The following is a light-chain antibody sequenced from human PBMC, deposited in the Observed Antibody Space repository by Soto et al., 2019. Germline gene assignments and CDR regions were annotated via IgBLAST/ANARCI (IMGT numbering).Light chain of an antibody. CDR2: EGT. CDR1: SGDVGTYNL. Sequence: QSVLTRPASLSGSPGQPITSSCTGTSGDVGTYNLVSWYQQHPGKAPKLLIYEGTKRPSGVSDRFSGFRSGNTASLTITGLRAEDEADYYCFSYAISSTYVFGTGTKVTVL. CDR3: FSYAISSTYV. J-gene: IGLJ1*01. V-gene: IGLV2-23*01.